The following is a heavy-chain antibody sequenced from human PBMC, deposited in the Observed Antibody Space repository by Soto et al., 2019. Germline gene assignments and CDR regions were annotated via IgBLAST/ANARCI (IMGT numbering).Heavy chain of an antibody. CDR1: GGSINSGGYC. Sequence: QVQLQESGPGLVKPSQTLSLTCTVSGGSINSGGYCWSWIRQHPGKGLDWIGCISYGGSTSYNPSLKSRVTISVDTSKNQCSLKLTSVTAADAAVYYCSRGLLVWGQGALITVSS. D-gene: IGHD1-26*01. CDR2: ISYGGST. V-gene: IGHV4-31*03. CDR3: SRGLLV. J-gene: IGHJ4*02.